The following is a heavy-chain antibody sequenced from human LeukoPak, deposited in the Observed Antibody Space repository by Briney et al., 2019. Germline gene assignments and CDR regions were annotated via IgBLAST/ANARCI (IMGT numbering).Heavy chain of an antibody. J-gene: IGHJ5*02. D-gene: IGHD2-15*01. CDR3: ARVPWGYCSGGSCYPS. V-gene: IGHV1-8*01. Sequence: ASVKVSCKASGYTFTSYDINWVRQAAGQGLEWMGWMNPNSVNTAYAQKFQGRVTMTRDTSISTAYMELSGLRSDDTAVYYCARVPWGYCSGGSCYPSWGQGTLVTVSS. CDR1: GYTFTSYD. CDR2: MNPNSVNT.